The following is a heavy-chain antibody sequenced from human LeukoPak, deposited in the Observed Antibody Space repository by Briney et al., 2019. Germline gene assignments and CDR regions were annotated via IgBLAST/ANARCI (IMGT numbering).Heavy chain of an antibody. CDR3: ARDLGYYGSGSYYRILLPRHYYYYYMDV. CDR2: IYTSGST. CDR1: GGSISSGSYY. D-gene: IGHD3-10*01. J-gene: IGHJ6*03. Sequence: SETLSLTCTVSGGSISSGSYYLSWIRQPAGKGLEWIGRIYTSGSTNYNPSLKSRVTISVDTSKNQFSLKLSSVTAADTAVYYCARDLGYYGSGSYYRILLPRHYYYYYMDVWGKGTTVTVSS. V-gene: IGHV4-61*02.